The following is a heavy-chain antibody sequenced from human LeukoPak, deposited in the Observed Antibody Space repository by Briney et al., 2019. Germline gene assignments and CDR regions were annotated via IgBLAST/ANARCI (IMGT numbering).Heavy chain of an antibody. CDR2: IYYSGST. V-gene: IGHV4-39*01. Sequence: SETLSLTCTVSGGSISSSSYYWGWTRQPPGKGLEWIGSIYYSGSTYYNPSLKSRVTISVDTSKNQFSLKLSSVTAADTAVYYCARRSVAVAGTSNDPFDIWGQGTMVIVSS. CDR1: GGSISSSSYY. J-gene: IGHJ3*02. D-gene: IGHD6-19*01. CDR3: ARRSVAVAGTSNDPFDI.